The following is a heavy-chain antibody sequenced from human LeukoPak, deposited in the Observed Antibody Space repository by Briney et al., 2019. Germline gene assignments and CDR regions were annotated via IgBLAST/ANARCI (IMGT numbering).Heavy chain of an antibody. CDR3: ARGGPLGDTNRFDF. V-gene: IGHV3-30*04. CDR2: LAYDGTSE. J-gene: IGHJ4*02. Sequence: TGGSLRLSCAASGFTFTAYAMHWVRQAPGKGLEWVALLAYDGTSEAYTNSVKGRFTISRDNSKNTVFLQMDNLRLDDTAVYYCARGGPLGDTNRFDFWGQGALVTVSS. CDR1: GFTFTAYA. D-gene: IGHD2-8*01.